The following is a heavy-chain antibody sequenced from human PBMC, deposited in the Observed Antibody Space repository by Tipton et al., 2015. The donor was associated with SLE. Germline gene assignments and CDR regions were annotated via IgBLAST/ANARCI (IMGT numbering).Heavy chain of an antibody. V-gene: IGHV3-7*01. J-gene: IGHJ6*02. CDR1: GFTLSDYW. D-gene: IGHD3-10*01. CDR2: LNQDGSRK. Sequence: SLRLSCAASGFTLSDYWMTWVRQAPGKGLEWVANLNQDGSRKHYVDSVKGRFSISRDNAKNSGYVQLNSLRAEDTAVYYCGSVDYPHYGVDVWGQGTTVTVSS. CDR3: GSVDYPHYGVDV.